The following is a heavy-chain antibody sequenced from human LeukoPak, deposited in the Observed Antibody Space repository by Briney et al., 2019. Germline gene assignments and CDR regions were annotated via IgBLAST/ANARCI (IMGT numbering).Heavy chain of an antibody. D-gene: IGHD1-7*01. J-gene: IGHJ4*02. CDR1: GFTFSSYW. V-gene: IGHV3-7*03. CDR2: IREDGNEK. CDR3: AKDPPTGTTFH. Sequence: GGSLRLSCSASGFTFSSYWMSWVRQTTGKGLECVAKIREDGNEKFYVDSVKGRFTISRNNAKNSLYLQMNSLRAEDTAVYYCAKDPPTGTTFHWGQGTLVTVSS.